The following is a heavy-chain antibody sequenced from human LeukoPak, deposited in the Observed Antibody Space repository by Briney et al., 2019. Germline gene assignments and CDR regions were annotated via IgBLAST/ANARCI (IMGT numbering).Heavy chain of an antibody. D-gene: IGHD5-18*01. J-gene: IGHJ4*02. CDR3: ARTYSYGKENDY. CDR2: IYHSGST. CDR1: GGSISSGGYS. Sequence: PSETLSLTCAVSGGSISSGGYSWSWIRQPPGKGLEWIGYIYHSGSTYYNPSLKSRVTISVDRSKNQFSLKLSSVTVADTAVYYCARTYSYGKENDYWGQGTLVTVSS. V-gene: IGHV4-30-2*01.